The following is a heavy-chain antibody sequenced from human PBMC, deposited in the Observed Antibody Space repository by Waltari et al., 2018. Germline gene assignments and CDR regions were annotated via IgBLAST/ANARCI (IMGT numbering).Heavy chain of an antibody. CDR2: ISYNGAT. CDR3: ATYIGASIGTAAFDV. Sequence: QLQLQESGPGLVKPSETLSLTCSVSGGSITTSRHYWGWIRQPPGQGLEWIGTISYNGATYTSRALKSRVTMSRDTSKNQLSLTLASVTAADTAVYYGATYIGASIGTAAFDVWGQGTMVTVSS. CDR1: GGSITTSRHY. V-gene: IGHV4-39*01. D-gene: IGHD5-12*01. J-gene: IGHJ3*01.